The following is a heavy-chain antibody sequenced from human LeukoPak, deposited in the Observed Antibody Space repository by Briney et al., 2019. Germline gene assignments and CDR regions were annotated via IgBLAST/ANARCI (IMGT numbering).Heavy chain of an antibody. D-gene: IGHD3-10*01. CDR2: FDPEDGET. CDR1: GYTLTELS. Sequence: ASVKVSCKVSGYTLTELSMHWVRQAPGKGLEWMGGFDPEDGETIYAQKFRGRVTMTEDTSTDTAYMELSSLRSEDTAVYYCATLGYYGSGSYRPANWFDPWGQGTLVTVSS. J-gene: IGHJ5*02. CDR3: ATLGYYGSGSYRPANWFDP. V-gene: IGHV1-24*01.